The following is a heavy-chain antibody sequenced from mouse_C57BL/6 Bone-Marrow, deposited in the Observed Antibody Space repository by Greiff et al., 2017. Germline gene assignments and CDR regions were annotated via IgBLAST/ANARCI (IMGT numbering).Heavy chain of an antibody. CDR1: GFTFSDYG. V-gene: IGHV5-17*01. J-gene: IGHJ4*01. CDR3: ARKPTFYAMDY. D-gene: IGHD5-1*01. Sequence: EVQLQESGGGLVKPGGSLKLSCAASGFTFSDYGMHWVRQAPEKGLEWVAYISSGSSTIYYADTVKGRFTISRDNAKNTLCLQMTSLRSEDTAMYYCARKPTFYAMDYWGQGTSVTVSS. CDR2: ISSGSSTI.